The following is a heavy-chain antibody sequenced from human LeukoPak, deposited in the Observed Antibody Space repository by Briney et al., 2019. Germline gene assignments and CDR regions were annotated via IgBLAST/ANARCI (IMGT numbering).Heavy chain of an antibody. Sequence: GGSLRLSCAASGFTVSSNYMSWVRQAPGKGLEWVSVIHSGGNTYYADSVKGRFTISRDNSKNTLYLQMNSLRAEDTAVYYCAREELTYSSSGWSIFYYWGQGTLVTVSS. CDR2: IHSGGNT. CDR3: AREELTYSSSGWSIFYY. CDR1: GFTVSSNY. J-gene: IGHJ4*01. D-gene: IGHD6-13*01. V-gene: IGHV3-66*02.